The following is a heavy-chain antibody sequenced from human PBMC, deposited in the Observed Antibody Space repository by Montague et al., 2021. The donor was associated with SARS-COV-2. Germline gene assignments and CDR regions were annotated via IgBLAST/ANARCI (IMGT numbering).Heavy chain of an antibody. CDR3: ARGRIEVSMVVVVLTGASYYMDV. CDR2: INNSGST. D-gene: IGHD2-2*01. V-gene: IGHV4-34*01. J-gene: IGHJ6*03. CDR1: GGSFSGHY. Sequence: SETLSLTCAVYGGSFSGHYWSWIRQPPGKGLEWIGEINNSGSTNYNPSLKSRVTMSVDTSKNQFSLKLHSVTAADTAVYSCARGRIEVSMVVVVLTGASYYMDVWGKGTTVTVSS.